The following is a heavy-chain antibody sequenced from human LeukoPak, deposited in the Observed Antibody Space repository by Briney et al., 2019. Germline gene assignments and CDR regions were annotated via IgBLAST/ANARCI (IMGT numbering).Heavy chain of an antibody. J-gene: IGHJ4*02. CDR3: ARGTNLYYYGSGSYQDY. Sequence: ASVKVSCKASGYTFTSYGISWVRQAPGQGLEWMGWISAYNGNTNYAQKLQGRVTMTTDTSTSTAYMELSSLRSEDTAVYYCARGTNLYYYGSGSYQDYWGQGTLVTVSS. CDR1: GYTFTSYG. CDR2: ISAYNGNT. V-gene: IGHV1-18*01. D-gene: IGHD3-10*01.